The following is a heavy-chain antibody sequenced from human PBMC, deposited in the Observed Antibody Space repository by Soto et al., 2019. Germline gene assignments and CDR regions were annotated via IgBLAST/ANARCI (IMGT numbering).Heavy chain of an antibody. J-gene: IGHJ6*02. V-gene: IGHV4-59*01. CDR2: IYYSGST. Sequence: SETLSLTCTVSGGSISSYYWSWIRQPPGKGLEWIGYIYYSGSTNYNPSLKSRVTISVDTSKNQFSLKLSSVTAVDTAVYYCAGRIAARKRNNYYYYGMDVWGQGTTVTVSS. CDR1: GGSISSYY. D-gene: IGHD6-6*01. CDR3: AGRIAARKRNNYYYYGMDV.